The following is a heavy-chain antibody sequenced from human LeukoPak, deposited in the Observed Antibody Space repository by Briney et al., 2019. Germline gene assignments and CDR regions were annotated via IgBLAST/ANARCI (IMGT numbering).Heavy chain of an antibody. Sequence: SETLSLLCTVSCGFISSSSYYWGWIRQPPGKGLELIGSIYDTASTYYNPSLQSRVTISADTSKNHSCPKLNSVTAADTSLYYCARHVVPAAQSSYMDVWGKGTTVTVSS. V-gene: IGHV4-39*01. J-gene: IGHJ6*03. CDR1: CGFISSSSYY. D-gene: IGHD2-2*01. CDR3: ARHVVPAAQSSYMDV. CDR2: IYDTAST.